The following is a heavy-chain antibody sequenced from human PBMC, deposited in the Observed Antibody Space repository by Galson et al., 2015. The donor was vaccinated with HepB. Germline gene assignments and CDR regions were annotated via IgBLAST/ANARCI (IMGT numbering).Heavy chain of an antibody. Sequence: SLRLSCAASGFTFDDYAMHWVRQAPGKGLEWVSGISWNSGSIGYADSVKGRFTISRDNAKNSLYLQMNSLRAEDTALYYCAKDIEDSVAGTNGGVFDYWGQGTLVTVSS. V-gene: IGHV3-9*01. CDR2: ISWNSGSI. CDR3: AKDIEDSVAGTNGGVFDY. D-gene: IGHD6-19*01. J-gene: IGHJ4*02. CDR1: GFTFDDYA.